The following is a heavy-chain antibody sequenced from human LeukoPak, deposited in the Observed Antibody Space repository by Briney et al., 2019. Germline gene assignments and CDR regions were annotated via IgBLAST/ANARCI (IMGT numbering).Heavy chain of an antibody. J-gene: IGHJ4*02. D-gene: IGHD6-13*01. V-gene: IGHV3-23*01. CDR1: GFTFSSYA. Sequence: PGGSLTLSCAASGFTFSSYAMSWVRQAPAKGLEWVSAISGSGGCTYYADSVKGRFTISRDNSKNTLYLQMNSLRAEDTAVYYCAKDPRAISSWYHPYYYDYWGQGTLVTVSS. CDR2: ISGSGGCT. CDR3: AKDPRAISSWYHPYYYDY.